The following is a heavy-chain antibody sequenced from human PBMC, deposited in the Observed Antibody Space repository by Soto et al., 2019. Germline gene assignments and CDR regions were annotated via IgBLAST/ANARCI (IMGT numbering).Heavy chain of an antibody. V-gene: IGHV3-74*01. J-gene: IGHJ6*02. CDR1: GFTFSNYW. Sequence: EVQLVESGGGLVQPGGSLRLSCAASGFTFSNYWIHWVRQAPGKGLMWVSRINSDGSTTNYADSVKGRFTISRDNAKNTLYLQMNSLRADDTALYYCARGVRGHYGKDVWGQGTTVNVSS. D-gene: IGHD3-10*01. CDR3: ARGVRGHYGKDV. CDR2: INSDGSTT.